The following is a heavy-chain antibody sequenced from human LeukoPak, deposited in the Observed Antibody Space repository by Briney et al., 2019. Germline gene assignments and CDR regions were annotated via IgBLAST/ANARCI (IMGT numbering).Heavy chain of an antibody. J-gene: IGHJ4*02. Sequence: SVKVSCKSSGGTFSSYAISWVRQAPGQGLEWMGGIIPIFGTANYAQKFHGRVTIPLDKSTSTACMELSSLRSEDTAVYYCARGTYCSGGSCYYTFDYWGQGTLVTVSS. D-gene: IGHD2-15*01. V-gene: IGHV1-69*06. CDR2: IIPIFGTA. CDR1: GGTFSSYA. CDR3: ARGTYCSGGSCYYTFDY.